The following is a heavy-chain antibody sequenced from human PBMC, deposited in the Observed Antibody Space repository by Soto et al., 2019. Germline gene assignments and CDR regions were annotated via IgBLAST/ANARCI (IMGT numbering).Heavy chain of an antibody. V-gene: IGHV3-66*01. CDR1: GFTVSSNY. Sequence: EVQLVESGGGLVQPGGSLRLSCAASGFTVSSNYMSWVRQAPGKGLEWVSVIYSGGSTYYADSVKGRFTISRDNSKNTLYLQMNSLRAEGTAVYYCARALGYCSGGSCYSDWFDPWGQGTLVTVSS. CDR3: ARALGYCSGGSCYSDWFDP. CDR2: IYSGGST. D-gene: IGHD2-15*01. J-gene: IGHJ5*02.